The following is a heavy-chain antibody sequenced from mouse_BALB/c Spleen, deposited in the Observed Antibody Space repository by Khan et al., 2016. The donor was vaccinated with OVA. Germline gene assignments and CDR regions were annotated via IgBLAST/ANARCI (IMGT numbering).Heavy chain of an antibody. J-gene: IGHJ2*01. CDR2: ICYSGSN. Sequence: EVQLQESGPGLVKPSQSLSLTCTVTGYSITSGYGWNWIRQFPGNQLECMGYICYSGSNNYKPSLKSRITITCDTSKDQFFMQVNSETTEDTATYYCARTARIKYWGQGTTLTVSS. CDR1: GYSITSGYG. CDR3: ARTARIKY. V-gene: IGHV3-1*02. D-gene: IGHD1-2*01.